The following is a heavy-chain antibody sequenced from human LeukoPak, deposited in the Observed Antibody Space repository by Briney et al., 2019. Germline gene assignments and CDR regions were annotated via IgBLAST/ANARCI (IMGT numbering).Heavy chain of an antibody. D-gene: IGHD6-13*01. CDR2: IWYDGSNK. Sequence: GGSLRLSCAASGFTFSSYGMHWVRQAPGKGLEWVAVIWYDGSNKYYADSVKGRFTISRDNSKNTLYLQMNSLTVEDTAVYYCARGSSWYLEYFQLWGQGTLVTVSS. V-gene: IGHV3-33*01. J-gene: IGHJ1*01. CDR3: ARGSSWYLEYFQL. CDR1: GFTFSSYG.